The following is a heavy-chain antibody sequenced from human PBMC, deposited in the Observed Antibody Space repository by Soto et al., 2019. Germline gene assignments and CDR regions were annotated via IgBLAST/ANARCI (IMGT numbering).Heavy chain of an antibody. V-gene: IGHV3-7*03. CDR3: AVYGYGVSAAAY. D-gene: IGHD4-17*01. CDR2: INQDGSER. Sequence: PGGSLRLSCAGSGLTFRNDWLSWVRQAPGKGLERVANINQDGSERYYVDSVRGRFTISRDNVENSLYLQLNSLRPEDTAVYYCAVYGYGVSAAAYWGQGTLVTVSS. CDR1: GLTFRNDW. J-gene: IGHJ4*02.